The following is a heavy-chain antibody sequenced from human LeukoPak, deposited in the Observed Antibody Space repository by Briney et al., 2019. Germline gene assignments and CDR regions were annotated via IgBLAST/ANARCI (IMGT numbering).Heavy chain of an antibody. CDR2: FYTSGST. CDR3: AREGGYDLDAFDI. D-gene: IGHD5-12*01. J-gene: IGHJ3*02. CDR1: GGSLSSDCYY. Sequence: PSETLSLTSTVSGGSLSSDCYYWSWIRQPAGKGLEYIGRFYTSGSTYYNPSPKSRVTISLDTSKNLLSLRLSSVTAADTAVYYCAREGGYDLDAFDIWGQGTMVTVSS. V-gene: IGHV4-61*02.